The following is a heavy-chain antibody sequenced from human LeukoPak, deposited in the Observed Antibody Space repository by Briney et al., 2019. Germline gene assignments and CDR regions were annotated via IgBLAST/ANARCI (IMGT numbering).Heavy chain of an antibody. J-gene: IGHJ4*02. CDR3: ARGDGEQQLEDFDY. CDR1: GNTFTMYS. V-gene: IGHV1-18*03. Sequence: GASVKVSCKASGNTFTMYSIHWVRQAPGQGLEWMGWISAYNGNTNYAQKLQGRVTMTTDTSTSTAYMELRSLRSDDMAVYYCARGDGEQQLEDFDYWGQGTLVTVSS. D-gene: IGHD6-13*01. CDR2: ISAYNGNT.